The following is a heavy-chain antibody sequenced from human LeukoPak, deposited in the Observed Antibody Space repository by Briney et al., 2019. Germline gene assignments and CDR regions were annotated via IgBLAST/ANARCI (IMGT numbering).Heavy chain of an antibody. V-gene: IGHV4-4*07. D-gene: IGHD5-18*01. CDR1: GGSISSYY. Sequence: PSETLSLTCTVSGGSISSYYWSWIRQPAGKGLEWIWRIYTSGSTNYTPSPTSRVTMSVDTSKNQFSLKLSSGTAADTAVYYCARLGYSSGYFDYWGQGTLVTVSS. CDR3: ARLGYSSGYFDY. CDR2: IYTSGST. J-gene: IGHJ4*02.